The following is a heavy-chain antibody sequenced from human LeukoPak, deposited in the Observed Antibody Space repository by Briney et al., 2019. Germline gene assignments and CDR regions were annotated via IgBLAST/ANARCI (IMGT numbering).Heavy chain of an antibody. CDR2: IYYSGST. J-gene: IGHJ6*03. D-gene: IGHD2-2*01. Sequence: KPSETLSLTCTVSGGSISSYYWSWIRQPPGKGLEWIGYIYYSGSTNYNPSLKSRLTISVDTSKNQFSLKLSSVTAADTAVYYCARDKVVPAAIYYYYYMDVWGKGTTVTVSS. CDR3: ARDKVVPAAIYYYYYMDV. V-gene: IGHV4-59*01. CDR1: GGSISSYY.